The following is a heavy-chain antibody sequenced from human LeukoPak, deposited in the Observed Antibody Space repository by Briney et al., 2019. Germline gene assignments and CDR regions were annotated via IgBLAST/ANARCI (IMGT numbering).Heavy chain of an antibody. D-gene: IGHD3-3*01. V-gene: IGHV1-2*02. CDR1: GYTFTGYY. J-gene: IGHJ5*02. CDR3: ASARGITIFGVVIGWFDP. Sequence: ASVKVSCKASGYTFTGYYMHWVRQAPGQGLEWMGWINPNSDGTNYAQKFQGRVTMTRDTSISTAYMELSRLRSDDTAVYYCASARGITIFGVVIGWFDPWGQGTLVTVSS. CDR2: INPNSDGT.